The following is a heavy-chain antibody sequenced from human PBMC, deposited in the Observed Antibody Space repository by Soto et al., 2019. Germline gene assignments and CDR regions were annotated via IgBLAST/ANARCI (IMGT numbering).Heavy chain of an antibody. Sequence: SETQSLTSAVSGGSISRGGCSWSWIRQPPGKGLEWIGYIYHSGSTYYNPSLKSRVTISVDRSKNQFSLKLSSVTAADTAVYYCARVPDRWGQGTLVTVSS. V-gene: IGHV4-30-2*01. D-gene: IGHD2-2*01. CDR1: GGSISRGGCS. CDR2: IYHSGST. J-gene: IGHJ5*02. CDR3: ARVPDR.